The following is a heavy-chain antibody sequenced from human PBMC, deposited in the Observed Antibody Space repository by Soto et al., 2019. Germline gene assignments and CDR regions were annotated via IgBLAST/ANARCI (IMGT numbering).Heavy chain of an antibody. D-gene: IGHD2-2*03. J-gene: IGHJ5*02. V-gene: IGHV1-46*01. Sequence: ASVKVSCRASGYTFTSYYMHWVRQAPGQGLEWMGIINPSCGSPRYAQKFQGRVTMTRNTSISTAYMELSSLRSEVTAVYYCARSTAEIGWINWFDAWGEGTLVTVSS. CDR2: INPSCGSP. CDR1: GYTFTSYY. CDR3: ARSTAEIGWINWFDA.